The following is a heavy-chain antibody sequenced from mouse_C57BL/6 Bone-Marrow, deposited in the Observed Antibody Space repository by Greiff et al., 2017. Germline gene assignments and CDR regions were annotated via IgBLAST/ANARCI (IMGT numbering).Heavy chain of an antibody. Sequence: EESGPGLVKPSQSLSLTCSVTGYSITSGYYWNWIRQFPGNKLEWMGYISYDGSNHSNPSLKNRISITRDTSKNQFFLKLNSVTTEDTATYYCARGEGGYLGYWGQGTTLTVSS. CDR3: ARGEGGYLGY. V-gene: IGHV3-6*01. CDR2: ISYDGSN. D-gene: IGHD2-2*01. CDR1: GYSITSGYY. J-gene: IGHJ2*01.